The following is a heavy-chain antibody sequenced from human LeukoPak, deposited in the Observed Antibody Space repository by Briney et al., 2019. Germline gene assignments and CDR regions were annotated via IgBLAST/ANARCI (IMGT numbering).Heavy chain of an antibody. D-gene: IGHD5-24*01. J-gene: IGHJ4*02. CDR3: AREGEKGDGYNHGFDY. Sequence: PRGSLRLSCATSGFTVSSKYMSWIRQAPGKGLQWVAVVRKAGTTVYIDSVKGRFTISRDTSRNTLSLQMNSLRAEDTAVYYCAREGEKGDGYNHGFDYWGQGTLVTVSS. V-gene: IGHV3-53*01. CDR1: GFTVSSKY. CDR2: VRKAGTT.